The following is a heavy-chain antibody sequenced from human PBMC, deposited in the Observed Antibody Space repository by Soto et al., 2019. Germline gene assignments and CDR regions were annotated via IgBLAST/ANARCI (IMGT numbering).Heavy chain of an antibody. Sequence: QLQLVQSGAEAKKPGASVKVSCKASGYTFPTSTISWLRQAPGQGLEWMGWIKAYSGNTNYAQKLQGRVTMTTDTSTSTAYMELRSLTTDDTAIYYCAIANHGDDDYWAQGTLVTVSS. V-gene: IGHV1-18*01. CDR1: GYTFPTST. CDR3: AIANHGDDDY. J-gene: IGHJ4*02. CDR2: IKAYSGNT. D-gene: IGHD4-17*01.